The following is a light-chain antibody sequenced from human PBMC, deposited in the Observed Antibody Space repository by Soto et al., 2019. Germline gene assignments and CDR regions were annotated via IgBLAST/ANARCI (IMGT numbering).Light chain of an antibody. CDR2: EGS. CDR1: SSDVGAHNY. Sequence: QSALTQPASVSGSPGQSITISCTGTSSDVGAHNYVSWYQQHPGKAPKLMIYEGSKRPSGVSNRFSGSKSGNTASLTISGLQAEDEADYYCCSYAGSSTWVFGGGTKVTVL. CDR3: CSYAGSSTWV. V-gene: IGLV2-23*01. J-gene: IGLJ3*02.